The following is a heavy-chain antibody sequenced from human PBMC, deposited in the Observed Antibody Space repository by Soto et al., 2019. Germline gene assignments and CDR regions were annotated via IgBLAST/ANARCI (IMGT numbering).Heavy chain of an antibody. CDR1: GGTFNNFA. D-gene: IGHD6-25*01. CDR3: ATATISPVSATLYHYGMDV. CDR2: IMPVFHTT. Sequence: QVQLVQSGAEVKKPGSSVKVSCQASGGTFNNFAFPWVRQAPGQGLEWLGGIMPVFHTTNIAQTFQDGITVTADDLTTTVYMEMTSLRYDDTAVYYCATATISPVSATLYHYGMDVWGQGTTVTVSS. V-gene: IGHV1-69*01. J-gene: IGHJ6*02.